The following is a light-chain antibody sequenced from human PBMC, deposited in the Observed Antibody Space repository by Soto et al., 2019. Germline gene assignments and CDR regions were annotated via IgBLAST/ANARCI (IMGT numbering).Light chain of an antibody. CDR1: QSISSY. V-gene: IGKV1-39*01. CDR2: AAS. CDR3: QRSYSTPKT. Sequence: DIQMTKSPSSLSASVGDRVTITCRASQSISSYLNWYQQKPGKAPKLLIYAASSLQSGVPSRFSGSGSGTDFTLTISSLQPEDFATYYCQRSYSTPKTFGQGTKVDI. J-gene: IGKJ1*01.